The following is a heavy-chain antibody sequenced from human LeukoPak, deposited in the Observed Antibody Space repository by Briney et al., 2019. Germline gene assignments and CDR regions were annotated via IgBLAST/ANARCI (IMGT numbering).Heavy chain of an antibody. CDR2: ISSSSSYV. CDR3: ARDAGSIAARPTYTAFDY. D-gene: IGHD6-6*01. V-gene: IGHV3-21*01. CDR1: GFTFSSYS. J-gene: IGHJ4*02. Sequence: PGGSLRLSCAASGFTFSSYSMNWVRQAPGKGLEWVSSISSSSSYVYYADSVKGRFTISRDNAKNSLYLQMNSLRAEDTAVYYCARDAGSIAARPTYTAFDYWGQGTLVTVSS.